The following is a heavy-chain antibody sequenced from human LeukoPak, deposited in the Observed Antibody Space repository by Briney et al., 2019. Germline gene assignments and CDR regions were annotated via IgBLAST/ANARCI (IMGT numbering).Heavy chain of an antibody. CDR3: ARGLGYCSSTSCPYYYYGMDV. V-gene: IGHV3-30*04. Sequence: GGSLRLSCAAPGFTFSSYAMHWVRQAPGKGLEWVAVISYDGRNKYYADSVKGRFTISRDNSKNTLYLQMNSLRAEDTAVYYCARGLGYCSSTSCPYYYYGMDVWGKGTTVAVSS. J-gene: IGHJ6*04. CDR2: ISYDGRNK. D-gene: IGHD2-2*01. CDR1: GFTFSSYA.